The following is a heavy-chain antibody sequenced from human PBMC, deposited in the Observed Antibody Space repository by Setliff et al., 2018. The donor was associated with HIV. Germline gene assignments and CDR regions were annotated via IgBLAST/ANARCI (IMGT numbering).Heavy chain of an antibody. D-gene: IGHD3-22*01. CDR2: IYYSGST. V-gene: IGHV4-59*01. CDR1: GGSISSYY. J-gene: IGHJ4*02. CDR3: ARGRPDDSVGFGY. Sequence: PSETLSLTCTVSGGSISSYYWSWIRQPPGKGLEWIGYIYYSGSTNYNPSLKSRVTISVDTSKNQFSLKLTSVTAADTAVYYCARGRPDDSVGFGYWGQGTLVTV.